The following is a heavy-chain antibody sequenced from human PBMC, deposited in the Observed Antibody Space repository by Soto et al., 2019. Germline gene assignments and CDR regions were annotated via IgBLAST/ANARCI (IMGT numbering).Heavy chain of an antibody. CDR3: VKYTVTEDLGES. CDR2: VSRAGTYP. Sequence: EVQLLESGGDVVRPGGSLRLSCAASGFTFSSYAMGWVRQAPGQGLEWDGGVSRAGTYPFYSDSVRGRFSISRDNSRYTVDLYMNALRGDDTAVYFCVKYTVTEDLGESWGQGTLVSVSS. V-gene: IGHV3-23*01. D-gene: IGHD3-16*01. CDR1: GFTFSSYA. J-gene: IGHJ5*02.